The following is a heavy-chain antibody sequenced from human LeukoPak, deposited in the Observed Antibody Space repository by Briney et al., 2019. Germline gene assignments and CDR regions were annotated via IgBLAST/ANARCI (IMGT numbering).Heavy chain of an antibody. Sequence: SQTLSLTCAVSGDFISSGGNYWSWIRQRPGQGLEWIGCIYHSGNTYYNPSLKSRLTMSVDTSKNQFSLKLSSVTAADTAVYYCAREVLRYYFDSWGQGTLVTVSS. J-gene: IGHJ4*02. CDR3: AREVLRYYFDS. CDR1: GDFISSGGNY. D-gene: IGHD2-8*02. V-gene: IGHV4-31*11. CDR2: IYHSGNT.